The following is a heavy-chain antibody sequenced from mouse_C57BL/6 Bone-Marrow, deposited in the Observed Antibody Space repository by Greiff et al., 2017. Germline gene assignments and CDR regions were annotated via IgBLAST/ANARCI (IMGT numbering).Heavy chain of an antibody. CDR2: ISYSGST. CDR3: ARYGNYYFDY. CDR1: GYSITSDY. J-gene: IGHJ2*01. D-gene: IGHD2-1*01. Sequence: VQLQQSGPGLAKPSQTLSLTCSVTGYSITSDYWNWIRKFPGNKLEYMGYISYSGSTYYNPSLKSLISITLDTSKSQSYLQLTSVTTEDTATYYCARYGNYYFDYWGQGTTLTVSS. V-gene: IGHV3-8*01.